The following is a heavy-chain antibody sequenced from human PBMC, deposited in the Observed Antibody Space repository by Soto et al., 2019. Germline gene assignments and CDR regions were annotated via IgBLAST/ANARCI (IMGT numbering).Heavy chain of an antibody. D-gene: IGHD6-13*01. CDR2: MNPNSGNT. J-gene: IGHJ6*03. CDR1: GYTFTSYD. Sequence: QVQLVQSGAEVKKPGASVKVSCKASGYTFTSYDINWVRQATGQGLEWMGWMNPNSGNTGYAQKFQGRVTMTRNTSISTAYMELSSLRSEDTAVYYCARIESSSWETYYYYYYMDVWGKGTTVTVSS. CDR3: ARIESSSWETYYYYYYMDV. V-gene: IGHV1-8*01.